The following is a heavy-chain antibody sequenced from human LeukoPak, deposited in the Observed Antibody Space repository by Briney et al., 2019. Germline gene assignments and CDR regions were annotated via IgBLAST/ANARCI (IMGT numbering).Heavy chain of an antibody. Sequence: GGSLRLSCAASGFTFDDYAMHWVCQAPGKGLEWVSLISWDGGSTYYADSVKGRFTISRDNSKNSLYLQMNSLRAEDTALYYCAKDYYVWGSYRFYFDYWGQGTLVTVSS. V-gene: IGHV3-43D*03. CDR2: ISWDGGST. CDR3: AKDYYVWGSYRFYFDY. J-gene: IGHJ4*02. D-gene: IGHD3-16*02. CDR1: GFTFDDYA.